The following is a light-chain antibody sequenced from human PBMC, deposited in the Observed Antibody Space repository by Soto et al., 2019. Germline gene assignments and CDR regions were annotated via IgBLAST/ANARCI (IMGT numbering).Light chain of an antibody. CDR2: DVS. V-gene: IGLV2-14*01. CDR1: SSDVGGYNY. J-gene: IGLJ2*01. CDR3: SSYTSSSTVV. Sequence: QSALTQPASVFGSPGQSITISCTGTSSDVGGYNYVSWYQQHPGKAPKLMIYDVSNRPSGVSNRFSGSKSGNTASLTISGLQAEDEADYYCSSYTSSSTVVFGGGTNVTVL.